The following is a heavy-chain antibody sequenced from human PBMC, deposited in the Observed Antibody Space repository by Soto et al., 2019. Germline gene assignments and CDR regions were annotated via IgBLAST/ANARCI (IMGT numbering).Heavy chain of an antibody. CDR3: ARGGITMIVVVRRRDAFDI. CDR1: GGTFSSYA. J-gene: IGHJ3*02. D-gene: IGHD3-22*01. V-gene: IGHV1-69*06. CDR2: IIPIFGTA. Sequence: SVKVSCKASGGTFSSYAISWVRQAPGQGLEWMGGIIPIFGTANYAQKFQGRVTITADKSTSTAYMELSSLRSEDTAVYYCARGGITMIVVVRRRDAFDIWGQGTMVTVSS.